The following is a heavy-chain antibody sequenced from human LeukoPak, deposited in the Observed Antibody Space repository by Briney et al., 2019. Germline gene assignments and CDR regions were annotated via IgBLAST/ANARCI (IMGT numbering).Heavy chain of an antibody. V-gene: IGHV1-69*05. J-gene: IGHJ6*03. CDR3: ARDGFQGMILYVVYYMDV. Sequence: VASVKVSCKASGGTFSSYAISWVRQAPGQGLEWMGGIIPIFGTANYAQKFQGRVTITTDESTSTAYMELSRLRPDDTAVYYCARDGFQGMILYVVYYMDVWGKGTTVTVSS. CDR1: GGTFSSYA. CDR2: IIPIFGTA. D-gene: IGHD2-21*01.